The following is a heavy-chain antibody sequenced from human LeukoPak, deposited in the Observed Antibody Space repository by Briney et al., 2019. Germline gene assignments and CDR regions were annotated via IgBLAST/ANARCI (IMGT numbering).Heavy chain of an antibody. V-gene: IGHV1-18*01. D-gene: IGHD3-22*01. Sequence: ASVKVSCKASGYTFTSYGISWVRQAPGQGLEWMGWISAYNGNTNYAQKLQGRVTMTTDTSTSTAYMELRSLRSDDTAVYYCAIVYYYDSSGYYALGDYWGQGTLVTVSS. CDR3: AIVYYYDSSGYYALGDY. CDR2: ISAYNGNT. CDR1: GYTFTSYG. J-gene: IGHJ4*02.